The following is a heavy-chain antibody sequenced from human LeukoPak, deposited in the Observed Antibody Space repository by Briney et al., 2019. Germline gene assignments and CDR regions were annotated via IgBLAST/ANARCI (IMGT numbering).Heavy chain of an antibody. J-gene: IGHJ5*02. CDR1: GYTFTNFG. D-gene: IGHD2-2*01. CDR2: ISPYNGNT. CDR3: ARAFAAAENWFDP. Sequence: GASVKVSCKASGYTFTNFGISWVRQAPGQGLEWMGWISPYNGNTNYAQKLQGRVTMTTDTSTSTAYMELRSLRSDDTAVYYCARAFAAAENWFDPWGQGTLVTVSS. V-gene: IGHV1-18*01.